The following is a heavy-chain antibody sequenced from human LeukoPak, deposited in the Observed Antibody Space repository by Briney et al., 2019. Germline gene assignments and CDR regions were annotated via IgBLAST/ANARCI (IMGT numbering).Heavy chain of an antibody. D-gene: IGHD5-24*01. CDR2: ITSNGGST. V-gene: IGHV3-64*01. CDR3: ARDKFWYGC. Sequence: GGSLRLSFVASGFTFSNYPMHWVRQAPGKRLEYVSAITSNGGSTYYANSVKGRFTISRDNSKNTLYLQMGSLRVEDTAMYYCARDKFWYGCWGQGTLVTVSS. CDR1: GFTFSNYP. J-gene: IGHJ4*02.